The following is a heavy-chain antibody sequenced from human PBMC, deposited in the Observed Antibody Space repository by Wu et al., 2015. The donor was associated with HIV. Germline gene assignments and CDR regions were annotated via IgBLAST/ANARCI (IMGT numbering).Heavy chain of an antibody. Sequence: QVQLVQSRVEVAKPGASVKVSCKASGYTFTGYYMNWVRQSPGQGLEWMGSINPESGVANPAQKFQGRITLTRDTSISTVYMELSRLTSDDTAVYYCASGSYCGRDCYTYFHYWGQGTLVTVSS. CDR2: INPESGVA. CDR1: GYTFTGYY. CDR3: ASGSYCGRDCYTYFHY. V-gene: IGHV1-2*02. D-gene: IGHD2-21*01. J-gene: IGHJ4*02.